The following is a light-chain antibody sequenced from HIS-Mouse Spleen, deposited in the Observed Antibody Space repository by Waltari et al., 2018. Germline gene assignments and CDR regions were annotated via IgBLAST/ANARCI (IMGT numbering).Light chain of an antibody. Sequence: QSALTQPPSASGSPGQSVTISCTGTSSDVGGYNYVSWYQQHPGHAPKLLIYEVSKRPSVVPVRFSGSKSGNTASLTVSGLQAEDEADYYCSSYAGSNIVVFGGGTKLTVL. CDR3: SSYAGSNIVV. CDR1: SSDVGGYNY. V-gene: IGLV2-8*01. CDR2: EVS. J-gene: IGLJ2*01.